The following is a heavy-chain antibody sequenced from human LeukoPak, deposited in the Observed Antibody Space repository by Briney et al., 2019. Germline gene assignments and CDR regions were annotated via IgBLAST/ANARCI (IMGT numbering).Heavy chain of an antibody. V-gene: IGHV1-2*02. CDR3: ARAKLDDCGGVCDQYFQH. CDR2: INPNSGGT. CDR1: GYTFTGYY. Sequence: ASVKVSCKASGYTFTGYYMHWVRQAPGQGLEWMGWINPNSGGTNFAQKFQGRVTLTRDTSINTAYMELSSLRSDDTAVYYCARAKLDDCGGVCDQYFQHWGQGTLVTVSS. D-gene: IGHD2-21*02. J-gene: IGHJ1*01.